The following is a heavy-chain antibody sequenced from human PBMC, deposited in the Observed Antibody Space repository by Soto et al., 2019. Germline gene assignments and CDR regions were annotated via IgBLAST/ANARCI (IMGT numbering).Heavy chain of an antibody. V-gene: IGHV4-39*01. J-gene: IGHJ4*02. CDR1: GGSISSSSYY. Sequence: SETLSLTCTVSGGSISSSSYYWGWIRQPPGKGLEWIGSIYYSGSTYYNPSLKSRVTISVDTSKNQFSLKLSSVTAADTAVYYCARQLDITGWYLTFDSWGRGILVTVS. CDR2: IYYSGST. D-gene: IGHD6-19*01. CDR3: ARQLDITGWYLTFDS.